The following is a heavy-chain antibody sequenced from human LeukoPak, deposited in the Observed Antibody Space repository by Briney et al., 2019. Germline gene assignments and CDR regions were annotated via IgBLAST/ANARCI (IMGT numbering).Heavy chain of an antibody. CDR1: GFTFSSYA. CDR2: ISGSGGST. Sequence: GGSLRLSCAASGFTFSSYALSWVRQAPGKGLEWVSGISGSGGSTYYADSVKGRFTISRDNAKNSLFLQMNSLRVEDTAVFYCARDGLVGAADYWGQGTLVTVSS. V-gene: IGHV3-23*01. D-gene: IGHD6-13*01. J-gene: IGHJ4*02. CDR3: ARDGLVGAADY.